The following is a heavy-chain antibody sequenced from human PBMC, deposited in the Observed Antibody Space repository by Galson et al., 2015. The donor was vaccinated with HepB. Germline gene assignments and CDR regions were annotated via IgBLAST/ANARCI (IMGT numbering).Heavy chain of an antibody. V-gene: IGHV3-30*04. Sequence: SLRLSCAASGFTFSGCAMHWVRQAPGKGLEWVAVISYVGLNTYYTHSVKGRFTISRDNSLNTLYLQMNSLRPEDTAIYYCVRTPEPESTSYYYFDLWGQGTLVTVSS. CDR2: ISYVGLNT. CDR1: GFTFSGCA. J-gene: IGHJ4*02. CDR3: VRTPEPESTSYYYFDL. D-gene: IGHD2-2*01.